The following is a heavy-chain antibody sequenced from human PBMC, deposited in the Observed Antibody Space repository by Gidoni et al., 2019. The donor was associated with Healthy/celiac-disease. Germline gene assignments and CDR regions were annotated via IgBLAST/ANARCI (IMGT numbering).Heavy chain of an antibody. V-gene: IGHV5-51*01. D-gene: IGHD2-8*02. J-gene: IGHJ2*01. CDR2: IYPGDSDT. Sequence: EVQLVQSGAEVNKPGESLKLSCKGYGSSFTSYWIGWVRQMPGKGLEWMGIIYPGDSDTRYSPSFQGQVTISADKSISTAFLQWSSLKASDTAMYYCARHGGPGGFFINNWYFDLWGRGTLVTVSS. CDR1: GSSFTSYW. CDR3: ARHGGPGGFFINNWYFDL.